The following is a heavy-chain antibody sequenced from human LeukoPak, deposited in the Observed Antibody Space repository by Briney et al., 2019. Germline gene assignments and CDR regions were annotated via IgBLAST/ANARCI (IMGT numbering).Heavy chain of an antibody. CDR3: ARNGAAGSPNRFFNWFDP. V-gene: IGHV5-51*01. D-gene: IGHD6-13*01. J-gene: IGHJ5*02. CDR1: GYSFGTYW. CDR2: IYPGDSGT. Sequence: GESLKISCKGSGYSFGTYWIGWVRQMPGEGLEWIGLIYPGDSGTRYSPSFQGQVTFSVDKSISTAYLQWSSLKASDTAMHYCARNGAAGSPNRFFNWFDPWGRGTLVTVSS.